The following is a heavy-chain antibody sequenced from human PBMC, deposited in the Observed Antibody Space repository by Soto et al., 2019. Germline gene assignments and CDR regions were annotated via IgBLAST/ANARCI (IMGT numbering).Heavy chain of an antibody. CDR1: GFTFSGSA. CDR2: ISGSGGTT. J-gene: IGHJ4*02. CDR3: ARGRDGYYPLGAY. V-gene: IGHV3-23*01. Sequence: EVQLLESGGGLVQPGGSLRLSCAASGFTFSGSAFTWVRQAPGKGLEWVSSISGSGGTTYYADSVKGRFTISRDNSKNTLFLQMTTLRAEDTAVYYCARGRDGYYPLGAYWGQGTLVTVSS. D-gene: IGHD1-26*01.